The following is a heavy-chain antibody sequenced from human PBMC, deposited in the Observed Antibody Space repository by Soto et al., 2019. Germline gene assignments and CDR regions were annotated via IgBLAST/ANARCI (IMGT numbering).Heavy chain of an antibody. CDR1: SFPFTNAW. V-gene: IGHV3-15*07. Sequence: GGSLRLSCAVSSFPFTNAWMNWVRQAPGKGLEWVGRIKSKADGGTIDYAAPVKGRFTISRDDSKNTLYLQMNSLKTEDTAVYYCATWAGSGSYYSWDYWGRGTLVTVSS. J-gene: IGHJ4*02. CDR3: ATWAGSGSYYSWDY. CDR2: IKSKADGGTI. D-gene: IGHD3-10*01.